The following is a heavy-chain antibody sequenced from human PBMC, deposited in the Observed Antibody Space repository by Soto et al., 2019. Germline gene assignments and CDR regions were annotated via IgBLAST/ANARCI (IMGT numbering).Heavy chain of an antibody. CDR1: GFTFSNAW. J-gene: IGHJ4*02. V-gene: IGHV3-15*01. CDR3: TTYAMVRGANY. CDR2: IKSKTDGGTT. D-gene: IGHD3-10*01. Sequence: GGSLRLSCAASGFTFSNAWMSWVRQAPGKGLEWVGRIKSKTDGGTTDYAAPVKGRFTISRDDSKTTLYLQMNSLKTEDTAVYYCTTYAMVRGANYWGQGTLVTVSS.